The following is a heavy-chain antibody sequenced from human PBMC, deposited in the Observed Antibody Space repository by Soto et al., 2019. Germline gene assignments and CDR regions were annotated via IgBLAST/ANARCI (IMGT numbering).Heavy chain of an antibody. V-gene: IGHV4-59*01. D-gene: IGHD6-13*01. Sequence: SETLSLTCTVSGGSMSPYYWCWIRQAPGKGLEWIAYVYYSGYTHYNPSHKSRVTISVDTSKNQLSLKLTSVTAADTAVYYCARVRRGIAALDYWGQGTQVTVSS. CDR3: ARVRRGIAALDY. CDR2: VYYSGYT. J-gene: IGHJ4*02. CDR1: GGSMSPYY.